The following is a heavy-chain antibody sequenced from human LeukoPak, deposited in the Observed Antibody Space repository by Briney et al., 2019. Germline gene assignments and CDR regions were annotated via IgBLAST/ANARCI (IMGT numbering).Heavy chain of an antibody. CDR2: ISGSGDKT. D-gene: IGHD3-22*01. V-gene: IGHV3-23*01. CDR1: GFTFSTYA. Sequence: GGSLRLSCAASGFTFSTYAMGWVRQPPGKGLEWVSTISGSGDKTYYADSVKGRSTISRDNSKNTVYLQMNSLRAEDTAVYFCAKDLSPFGSSGYSGFFQHWGQDTLVTVSS. CDR3: AKDLSPFGSSGYSGFFQH. J-gene: IGHJ1*01.